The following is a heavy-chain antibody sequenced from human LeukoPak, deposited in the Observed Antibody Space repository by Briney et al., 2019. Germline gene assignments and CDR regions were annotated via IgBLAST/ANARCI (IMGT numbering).Heavy chain of an antibody. Sequence: PGGSLRLSCAASGFTFSSYAMHWIRQAPGKGLEWVAVISYDGSNKYYADSVKGRFTISRDNSKNTLYLQMNSLRAEDTAVYYCAKAPSSTSCYTDWGQGTLVTVSS. J-gene: IGHJ4*02. CDR3: AKAPSSTSCYTD. CDR2: ISYDGSNK. CDR1: GFTFSSYA. D-gene: IGHD2-2*02. V-gene: IGHV3-30-3*01.